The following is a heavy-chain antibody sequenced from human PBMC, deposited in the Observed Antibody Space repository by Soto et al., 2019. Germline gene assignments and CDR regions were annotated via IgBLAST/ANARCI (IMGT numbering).Heavy chain of an antibody. CDR1: GGTFSSYA. V-gene: IGHV1-69*13. CDR2: IIPIFGTA. D-gene: IGHD1-26*01. Sequence: SVKVSFKASGGTFSSYAISWVRQAPGQGLEWMGGIIPIFGTANYAQKFQGRVTITADESTSTAYMELSSLRSEDTAVYYCARDRRGSYGRFDAFDIWGQGTMVTVSS. J-gene: IGHJ3*02. CDR3: ARDRRGSYGRFDAFDI.